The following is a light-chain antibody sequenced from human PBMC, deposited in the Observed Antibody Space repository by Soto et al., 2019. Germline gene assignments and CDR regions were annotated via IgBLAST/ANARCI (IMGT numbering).Light chain of an antibody. V-gene: IGLV2-14*01. J-gene: IGLJ1*01. CDR3: SSSTSSSTIV. CDR2: DVS. Sequence: QSALTQPASVSGSNGQSITISCTGTSSDVGGYNYVSWYQQHPGKAPKLMIYDVSNRPSGVSNRFSGSKSGNTASLTISGLQAEDEADYYCSSSTSSSTIVFGTGTKLTVL. CDR1: SSDVGGYNY.